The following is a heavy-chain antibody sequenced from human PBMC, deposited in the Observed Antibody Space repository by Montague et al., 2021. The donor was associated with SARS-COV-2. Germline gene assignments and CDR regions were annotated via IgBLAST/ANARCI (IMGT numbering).Heavy chain of an antibody. J-gene: IGHJ6*02. CDR1: GFTFSSYG. CDR3: ARDLPLIIMVRGVTFGYYGMDV. D-gene: IGHD3-10*01. V-gene: IGHV3-48*03. Sequence: SLRLSCAASGFTFSSYGMNWVRQAPGKGLEWVSYISSSGSTIYYADSVKGRFTISRDNAKNSLYLQMNSLRAEDTAVYYCARDLPLIIMVRGVTFGYYGMDVWGQGITVTVSS. CDR2: ISSSGSTI.